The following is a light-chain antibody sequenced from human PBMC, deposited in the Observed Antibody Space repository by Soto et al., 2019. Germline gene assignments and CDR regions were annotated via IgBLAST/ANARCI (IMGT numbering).Light chain of an antibody. V-gene: IGKV1-5*03. CDR2: KAS. CDR1: QSISEW. Sequence: DIQMTQSPSTLSASVGDRVTITCRASQSISEWLAWYQQKPGKAPKLLIYKASTLESGVPSRFSGSGSGTEFTLTISSLQPDDVATYYFQQYYSFCAFGQGTKVEIK. J-gene: IGKJ1*01. CDR3: QQYYSFCA.